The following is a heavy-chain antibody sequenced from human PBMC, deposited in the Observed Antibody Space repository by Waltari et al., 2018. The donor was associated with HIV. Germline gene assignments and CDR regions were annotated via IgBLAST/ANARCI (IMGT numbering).Heavy chain of an antibody. Sequence: QVQLQESGPGLVKPSETLSLTCTVAGGSISSYYWSWIRQPAGTGLGWIGRFGTRGSTNSNPSFKSRVTMSVDTSKNQFSLTLSSVTAGDTAVYYCARDWPYIVGATDGNGMDVWGQGTTVTVSS. D-gene: IGHD1-26*01. J-gene: IGHJ6*02. V-gene: IGHV4-4*07. CDR1: GGSISSYY. CDR3: ARDWPYIVGATDGNGMDV. CDR2: FGTRGST.